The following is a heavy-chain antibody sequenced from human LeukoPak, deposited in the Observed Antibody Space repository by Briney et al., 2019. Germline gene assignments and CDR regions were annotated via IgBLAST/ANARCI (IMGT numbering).Heavy chain of an antibody. J-gene: IGHJ4*02. CDR1: GYSISSAYY. CDR3: ARNFWTYYFDY. V-gene: IGHV4-38-2*01. D-gene: IGHD3/OR15-3a*01. CDR2: ISHRGDT. Sequence: SETLSLTCAVSGYSISSAYYWGWIRQPPGKGLEGIGTISHRGDTYYNPSLKSRVTISLDTSKNQFSLMLTSVAAADTAVYYCARNFWTYYFDYWGQGTLVTVSS.